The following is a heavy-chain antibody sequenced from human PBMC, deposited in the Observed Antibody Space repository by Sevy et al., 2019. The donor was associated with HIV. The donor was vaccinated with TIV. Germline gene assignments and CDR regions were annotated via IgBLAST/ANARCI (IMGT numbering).Heavy chain of an antibody. J-gene: IGHJ5*02. V-gene: IGHV3-23*01. CDR2: ISGSGGST. CDR3: AKAKSAMATIFRFDP. Sequence: GGSLRLSCAASGFTFRSYAMSWVRQAPGKGLEWVSAISGSGGSTYYADSVKGRFTISRDNSKNTLYLQMNSLRAEDTAVYYCAKAKSAMATIFRFDPWGQGTLVTVSS. CDR1: GFTFRSYA. D-gene: IGHD5-12*01.